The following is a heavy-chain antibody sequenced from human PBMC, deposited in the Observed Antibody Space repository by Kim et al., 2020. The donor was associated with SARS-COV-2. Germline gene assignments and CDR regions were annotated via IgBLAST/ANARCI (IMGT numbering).Heavy chain of an antibody. J-gene: IGHJ5*02. D-gene: IGHD6-13*01. V-gene: IGHV4-4*06. CDR3: ARDEYLVWGRAAAGVWFDP. Sequence: SRVTMSVDTSKNQFSLKLSSVTAADTAVYYCARDEYLVWGRAAAGVWFDPWGQGTLVTVSS.